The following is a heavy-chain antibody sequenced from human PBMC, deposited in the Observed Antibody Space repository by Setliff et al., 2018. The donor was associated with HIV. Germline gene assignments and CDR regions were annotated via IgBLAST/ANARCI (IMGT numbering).Heavy chain of an antibody. D-gene: IGHD3-16*01. J-gene: IGHJ4*02. CDR2: INHSGNT. CDR3: VNPSGAMGDFDS. V-gene: IGHV4-34*01. Sequence: SETLSLTCAFNGGSFSGYYWMWIRQSPGEGLEWIGEINHSGNTNYNPSLKSRVTMSEDTSKNQFSLNLTSVTAADTAVYYCVNPSGAMGDFDSWGQGTLVTVSS. CDR1: GGSFSGYY.